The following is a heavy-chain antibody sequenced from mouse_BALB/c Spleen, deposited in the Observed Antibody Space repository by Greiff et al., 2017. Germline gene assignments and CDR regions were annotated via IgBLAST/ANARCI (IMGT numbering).Heavy chain of an antibody. V-gene: IGHV5-4*02. CDR3: ATGTGDY. CDR1: GFTFSDYY. D-gene: IGHD4-1*01. CDR2: ISDGGSYT. J-gene: IGHJ2*01. Sequence: DVMLVESGGGLVKPGGSLKLSCAASGFTFSDYYMYWVRQTPEKRLEWVATISDGGSYTYYPDSVKGRFTISRDNAKNNLYLQMSSLKSEDTAMYYCATGTGDYWGQGTTLTVSS.